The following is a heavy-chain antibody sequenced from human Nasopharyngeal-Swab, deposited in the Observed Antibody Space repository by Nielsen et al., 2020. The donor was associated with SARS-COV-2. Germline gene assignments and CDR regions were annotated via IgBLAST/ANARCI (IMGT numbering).Heavy chain of an antibody. CDR3: ARGPRYQPDAFDI. CDR2: ISSSSSYI. CDR1: GFTFSSYS. Sequence: GESLKISCAASGFTFSSYSMNWVRQAPGKGLGWVSSISSSSSYIYYADSVKGRFTISRDNAKNSLYLQMNSLRAEDTAVYYCARGPRYQPDAFDIWGQGTMVTVSS. D-gene: IGHD2-2*01. J-gene: IGHJ3*02. V-gene: IGHV3-21*01.